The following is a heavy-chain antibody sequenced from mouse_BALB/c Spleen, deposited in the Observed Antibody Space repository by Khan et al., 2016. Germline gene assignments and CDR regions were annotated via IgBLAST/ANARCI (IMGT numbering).Heavy chain of an antibody. CDR1: GYSITSDYA. D-gene: IGHD1-1*01. Sequence: VQLKESGPGLVKPSQSLSLTCTVTGYSITSDYAWNWIRQFPGNKLEWMGYISYSGSTSYNPSLKSRISITRDTSKNQFFLQLNSVTTEDTATYYCARFITTVVATYYFDYWGQGTTLTVSS. V-gene: IGHV3-2*02. CDR2: ISYSGST. J-gene: IGHJ2*01. CDR3: ARFITTVVATYYFDY.